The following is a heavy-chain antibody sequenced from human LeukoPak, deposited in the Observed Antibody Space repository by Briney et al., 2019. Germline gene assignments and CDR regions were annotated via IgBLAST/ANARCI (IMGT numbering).Heavy chain of an antibody. CDR1: GGTFSSYA. CDR2: IIPIFGTA. CDR3: ANGCSSTSCPFGY. J-gene: IGHJ4*02. V-gene: IGHV1-69*13. Sequence: SVKVSCKASGGTFSSYAISWVRQAPGQGLEWMGGIIPIFGTANYAQKFQGRVTITADESTSTAYMELSSLRSKDTAVYYCANGCSSTSCPFGYWGQGTLVTVSS. D-gene: IGHD2-2*01.